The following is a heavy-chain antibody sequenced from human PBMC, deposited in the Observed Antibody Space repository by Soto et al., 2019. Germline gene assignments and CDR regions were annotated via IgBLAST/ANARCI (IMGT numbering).Heavy chain of an antibody. V-gene: IGHV3-48*01. D-gene: IGHD6-13*01. CDR2: ISSSSSTI. CDR1: GFTFSSYS. J-gene: IGHJ6*03. Sequence: EVQLVESGGGLVQPGGSLRLSCAASGFTFSSYSMNWVRQAPGKGLEWVSYISSSSSTIYYADSVKGRFTISRDNAKNSLYLQMNSLRAEDTAVYYCARDRAAAADYYCYYMDVWGKGTTVTVSS. CDR3: ARDRAAAADYYCYYMDV.